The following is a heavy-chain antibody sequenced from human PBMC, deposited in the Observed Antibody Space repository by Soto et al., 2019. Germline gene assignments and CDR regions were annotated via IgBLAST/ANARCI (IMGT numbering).Heavy chain of an antibody. Sequence: QVQLVESGGGLVKPGGSLRLSCAASGFTFNNYYMSWIRQAPGKGLEWVSYVSSSGSYTNYADSVKGRFTISRDNAKSLFVLQMNSMGAEDTAVYYCASQRDDSSSWNVAFDIWGQGTMVTVSS. D-gene: IGHD6-13*01. J-gene: IGHJ3*02. CDR3: ASQRDDSSSWNVAFDI. CDR1: GFTFNNYY. V-gene: IGHV3-11*05. CDR2: VSSSGSYT.